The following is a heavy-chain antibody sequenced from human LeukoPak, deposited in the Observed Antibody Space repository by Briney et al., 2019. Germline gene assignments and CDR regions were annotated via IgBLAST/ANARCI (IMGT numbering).Heavy chain of an antibody. CDR2: SRDKGNRYTT. V-gene: IGHV3-72*01. CDR3: TRLGIALRDFDY. J-gene: IGHJ4*02. Sequence: PGGSLRLSCAASGFTFSDHYIDWVRQAPGKGLEWVGRSRDKGNRYTTAYAATVRVSITISRDDSKKSLYLQMHRLKIEDASVYYCTRLGIALRDFDYWGQGTLVTVSS. D-gene: IGHD6-13*01. CDR1: GFTFSDHY.